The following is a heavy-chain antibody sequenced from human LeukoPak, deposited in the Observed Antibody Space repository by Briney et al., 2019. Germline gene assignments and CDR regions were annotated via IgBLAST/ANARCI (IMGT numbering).Heavy chain of an antibody. V-gene: IGHV3-21*01. CDR1: GFTFSSYS. D-gene: IGHD3-22*01. CDR3: ARVGYYDSSGYDY. J-gene: IGHJ4*02. CDR2: ISSSSSYI. Sequence: GRSLRLSCAASGFTFSSYSMNWVRQAPGKGLEWVSSISSSSSYIYYADSVKGRFTISRDNAKNSLYLHMNSLRAEDTAVYYCARVGYYDSSGYDYWGQGTLVTISS.